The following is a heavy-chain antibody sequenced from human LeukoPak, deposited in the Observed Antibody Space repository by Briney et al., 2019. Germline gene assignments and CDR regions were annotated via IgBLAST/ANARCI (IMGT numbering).Heavy chain of an antibody. CDR2: IYYSGST. J-gene: IGHJ4*02. CDR1: GGSISSYY. Sequence: SETLSLTCTVSGGSISSYYWSWIRQPPGKGLEWIGYIYYSGSTNYNPSLKSRVTISVDTSKNQFSLKLSSVTAADTAVYYCARDLNDSSGYYSGTDYWGQGTLVTVSS. V-gene: IGHV4-59*12. CDR3: ARDLNDSSGYYSGTDY. D-gene: IGHD3-22*01.